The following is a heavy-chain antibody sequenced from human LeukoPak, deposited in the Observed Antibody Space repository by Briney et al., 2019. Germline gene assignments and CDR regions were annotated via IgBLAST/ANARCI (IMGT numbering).Heavy chain of an antibody. D-gene: IGHD6-19*01. Sequence: PGGSLRLSCAASGFTFSSSSMNWVRQAPGKGLEWVSSISDGSTYIYHADSVKGRFTISRDNAKNSLYLQMNSLRAEDTAVYYCARTQSSGWYFDYWGQGTLVTVSS. CDR3: ARTQSSGWYFDY. V-gene: IGHV3-21*01. CDR1: GFTFSSSS. CDR2: ISDGSTYI. J-gene: IGHJ4*02.